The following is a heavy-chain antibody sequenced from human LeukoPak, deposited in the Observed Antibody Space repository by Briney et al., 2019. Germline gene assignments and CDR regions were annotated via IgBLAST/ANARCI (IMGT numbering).Heavy chain of an antibody. CDR1: GYTFTSYY. Sequence: GVSVKVSCKASGYTFTSYYIHWVRQAPGQGLEWMGIINPSGGSTSYAQKFQGRVTMTRDTSTSTVYMELSSLRSEDTAVYYCARDLPESYYDFWSGYYYDFDYWGQGTLVTVSS. J-gene: IGHJ4*02. CDR3: ARDLPESYYDFWSGYYYDFDY. D-gene: IGHD3-3*01. V-gene: IGHV1-46*01. CDR2: INPSGGST.